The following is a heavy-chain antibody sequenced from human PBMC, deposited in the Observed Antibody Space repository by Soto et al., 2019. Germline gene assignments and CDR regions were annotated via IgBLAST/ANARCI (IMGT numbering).Heavy chain of an antibody. V-gene: IGHV4-34*01. CDR3: ARTRATPASRNLDH. D-gene: IGHD1-1*01. J-gene: IGHJ4*02. CDR1: GGSFSGYY. Sequence: QVQLQQWGAGLLKPSETLSLTCAVYGGSFSGYYWSWVRQSPGKGLEWIGEINPTGGTNYNPSLKSRVTISVDTSKDQFSLQLSSVTAADTAVYYCARTRATPASRNLDHWGQGTLVTVSS. CDR2: INPTGGT.